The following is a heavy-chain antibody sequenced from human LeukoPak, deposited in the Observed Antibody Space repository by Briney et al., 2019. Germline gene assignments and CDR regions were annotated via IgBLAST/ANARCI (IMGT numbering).Heavy chain of an antibody. J-gene: IGHJ4*02. Sequence: TGGSLRLSCAASGFTFDDYTMHWVRPAPGKGLEWVSLISWDGGSTYYADSVKGRFTISRDNSKNSLYLQMNSLRTEDTALYYCAKGSGWPRSYFDYWGQGTLVTVSS. D-gene: IGHD6-19*01. CDR1: GFTFDDYT. V-gene: IGHV3-43*01. CDR3: AKGSGWPRSYFDY. CDR2: ISWDGGST.